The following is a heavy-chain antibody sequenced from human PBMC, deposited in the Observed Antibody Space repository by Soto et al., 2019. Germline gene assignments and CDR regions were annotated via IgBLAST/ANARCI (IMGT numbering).Heavy chain of an antibody. J-gene: IGHJ3*02. V-gene: IGHV3-23*01. CDR3: AKRKVPASLGRALDS. Sequence: EVHLLESGGGLVQPGGSLRLSCTASGFTFRSYALSWVRQAPGKGPEWVAGISSGGTGTYYADSVKGRFTISRDESKNTVYIEMNSLRAEDTGIYYCAKRKVPASLGRALDSWGQGTMVTVSS. D-gene: IGHD2-2*01. CDR1: GFTFRSYA. CDR2: ISSGGTGT.